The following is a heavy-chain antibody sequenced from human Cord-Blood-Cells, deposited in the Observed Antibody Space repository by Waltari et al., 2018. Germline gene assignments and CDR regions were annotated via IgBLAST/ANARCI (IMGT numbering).Heavy chain of an antibody. D-gene: IGHD3-22*01. J-gene: IGHJ4*02. CDR1: GGSFSGYY. CDR2: INHSGST. Sequence: QVQLQQWGAGLLKPSETLSLTCAVYGGSFSGYYWSWIRQPPVKGREWIGEINHSGSTNYTPSLKSRVTISVDTAKNQFSLKLSSVTAADTAVYYCASRFYDSSGYKDYWGQGTLVTVSS. CDR3: ASRFYDSSGYKDY. V-gene: IGHV4-34*01.